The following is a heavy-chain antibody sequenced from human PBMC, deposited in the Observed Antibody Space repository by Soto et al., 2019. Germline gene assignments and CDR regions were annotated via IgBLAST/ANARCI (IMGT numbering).Heavy chain of an antibody. CDR3: ATTMRISPAMDV. CDR2: LSSGGSYI. V-gene: IGHV3-21*01. Sequence: EVQLVESVGGLVKPGGSLRLSCAASGFTFSTYSMNWVRQAPGKGLEWVASLSSGGSYISHADSVKGRFTISRDNAKNSLSLQMHNLRAEDTAVYYCATTMRISPAMDVWGKGTTVTVSS. CDR1: GFTFSTYS. D-gene: IGHD2-2*01. J-gene: IGHJ6*04.